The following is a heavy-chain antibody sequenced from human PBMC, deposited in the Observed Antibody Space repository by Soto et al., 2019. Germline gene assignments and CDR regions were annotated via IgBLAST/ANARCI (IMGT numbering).Heavy chain of an antibody. V-gene: IGHV1-3*01. CDR3: ARGLNGYLYYFDY. J-gene: IGHJ4*02. Sequence: QVQLVQSGAEVKKPGASVKVSFKASGYTFTSYAMHWVRQAPGQWLEWMGWINAGNGNTKYSQKFQGRVTITRDTSASTAYMELSSLRSEDTAVYYCARGLNGYLYYFDYWGQGTLVTVSS. CDR2: INAGNGNT. D-gene: IGHD5-18*01. CDR1: GYTFTSYA.